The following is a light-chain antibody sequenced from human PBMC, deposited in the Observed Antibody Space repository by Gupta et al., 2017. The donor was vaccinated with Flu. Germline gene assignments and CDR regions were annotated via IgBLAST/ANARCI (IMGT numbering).Light chain of an antibody. CDR3: MQALQTPRT. J-gene: IGKJ1*01. CDR1: QSLLHSNGYNY. V-gene: IGKV2-28*01. Sequence: DIVMTQSPRSLPVTPGEPASISCRSSQSLLHSNGYNYLDWYLQKPGQSPQLLIYLGSNRASGVPDRFSGSGSDTDFTLKISRVEAEDVGVYYCMQALQTPRTFGQGTKVEIK. CDR2: LGS.